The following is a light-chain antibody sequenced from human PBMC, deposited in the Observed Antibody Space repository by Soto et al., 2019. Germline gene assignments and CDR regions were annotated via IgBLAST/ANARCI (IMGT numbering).Light chain of an antibody. CDR1: QTISSW. J-gene: IGKJ1*01. CDR3: KHYTSYSEA. Sequence: DIQMTQSPSTLSGFVGDRVTITCRASQTISSWLAWYQQKPGKAPKLLIYKASTLKSGVPSRFRGSGSGKELTLTISSLQPDDFATYYCKHYTSYSEAFGQGTKVDIX. V-gene: IGKV1-5*03. CDR2: KAS.